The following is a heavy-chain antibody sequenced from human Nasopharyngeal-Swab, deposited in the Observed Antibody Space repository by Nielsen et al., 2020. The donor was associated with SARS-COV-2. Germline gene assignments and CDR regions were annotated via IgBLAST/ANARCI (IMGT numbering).Heavy chain of an antibody. V-gene: IGHV3-30*04. Sequence: GESLKISCAASGFTFSSYAMHSVRQAPGKGLEWVAVLSYDGSNKYYADSVKGRFTISRDNSKNTLYLQMNSLRAEDTAVYYCAGDSSGSTYYYYGMDVWGQGTTVTVSS. CDR1: GFTFSSYA. CDR3: AGDSSGSTYYYYGMDV. D-gene: IGHD3-22*01. J-gene: IGHJ6*02. CDR2: LSYDGSNK.